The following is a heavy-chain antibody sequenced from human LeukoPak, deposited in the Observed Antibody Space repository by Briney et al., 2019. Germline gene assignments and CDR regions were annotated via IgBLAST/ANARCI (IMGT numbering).Heavy chain of an antibody. CDR1: GDSMSSYY. CDR2: IYYTGRT. D-gene: IGHD2-15*01. J-gene: IGHJ4*02. V-gene: IGHV4-59*12. CDR3: ARATGGGPLDY. Sequence: KTSETLSLTCTVSGDSMSSYYWSWIRQPPGKGLEWLGYIYYTGRTNYNPSLKSRVSISVDTSMNQFSLKLSSVTAADTAVYYCARATGGGPLDYWGQGTLVTVSS.